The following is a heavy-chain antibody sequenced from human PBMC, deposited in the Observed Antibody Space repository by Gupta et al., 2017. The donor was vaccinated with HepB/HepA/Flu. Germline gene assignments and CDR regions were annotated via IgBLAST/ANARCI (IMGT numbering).Heavy chain of an antibody. CDR3: TRRGPDYYMDV. Sequence: EVQLVESGGGLVQPGGSLKLSCAASGFTFSGSAMHWVRQASGKGLEWVGSIRSKAKSYATAEAASVKGRFTISRDDAKNTAYMQMKRMKTEDTAVYYGTRRGPDYYMDVGGKGTTVTVSS. V-gene: IGHV3-73*02. CDR1: GFTFSGSA. J-gene: IGHJ6*03. CDR2: IRSKAKSYAT.